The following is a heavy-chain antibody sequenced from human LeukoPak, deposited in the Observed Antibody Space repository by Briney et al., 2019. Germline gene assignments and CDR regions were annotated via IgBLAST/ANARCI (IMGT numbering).Heavy chain of an antibody. D-gene: IGHD6-19*01. V-gene: IGHV3-53*01. CDR2: IYSGGST. CDR3: AKGKISGQWLVPYDY. J-gene: IGHJ4*02. CDR1: GITVSSDY. Sequence: GGSLRLSCAASGITVSSDYMSWVRQAPGKGLEWVSVIYSGGSTYYADSVKGRFTISRDNSKNTLYLQMNSLRAEDTAVYYCAKGKISGQWLVPYDYWGQGTLVTVSS.